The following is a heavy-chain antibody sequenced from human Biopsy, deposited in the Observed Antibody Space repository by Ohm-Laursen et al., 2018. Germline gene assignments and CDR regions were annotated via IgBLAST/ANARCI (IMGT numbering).Heavy chain of an antibody. D-gene: IGHD5-18*01. CDR1: GDSINNFF. CDR2: IDDTGNT. V-gene: IGHV4-59*01. J-gene: IGHJ4*02. Sequence: SDTLSLTCPVSGDSINNFFWSWIRQPPGKGLEWIAYIDDTGNTKYNPSLLTRVTISIDTSRNQFSLEMTSMTAADTAVYYCARDGWQGYTYGFFESWGQGTLVTVSS. CDR3: ARDGWQGYTYGFFES.